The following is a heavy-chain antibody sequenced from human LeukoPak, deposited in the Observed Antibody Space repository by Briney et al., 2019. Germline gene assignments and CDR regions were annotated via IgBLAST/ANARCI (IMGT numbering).Heavy chain of an antibody. J-gene: IGHJ4*02. CDR1: GFTFSSYS. V-gene: IGHV3-48*01. CDR3: ARDTFDCSSTSCYIKTFDY. CDR2: ISSSSSTI. D-gene: IGHD2-2*02. Sequence: GGSLRLPCAASGFTFSSYSMNWVRQAPGKGLEWVSYISSSSSTIYYADSVKGRFTISRDNAKNSLYLQMNSLRAEDTAVYYCARDTFDCSSTSCYIKTFDYWGQGTLVTASS.